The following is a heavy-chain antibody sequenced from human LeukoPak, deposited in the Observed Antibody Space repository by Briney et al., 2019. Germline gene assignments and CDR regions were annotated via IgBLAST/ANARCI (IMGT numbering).Heavy chain of an antibody. Sequence: PSETLSLTCTVSGGSISSYYWSWIRQPPGKGLEWIGYIYYSGSTNYNPSLKSRVTISVDTSKNQFSLKLSSVTAADTAVYYCARQYREWAAGGYYYYGMDVWGQGTTVTVSS. CDR2: IYYSGST. V-gene: IGHV4-59*01. CDR3: ARQYREWAAGGYYYYGMDV. J-gene: IGHJ6*02. D-gene: IGHD6-13*01. CDR1: GGSISSYY.